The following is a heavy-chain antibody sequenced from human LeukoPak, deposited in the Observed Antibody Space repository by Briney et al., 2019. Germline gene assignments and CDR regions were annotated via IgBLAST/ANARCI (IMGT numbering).Heavy chain of an antibody. Sequence: GASVKVSCKASGYTFTTYSINWVRQAPGQGLEWMGGIIPIFGTANYAQKFQGRVTITADESTSTAYMELSSLRSEDTAVYYCARDHSSSYPNHPFDAFDIWGQGTMVTVSS. CDR1: GYTFTTYS. CDR2: IIPIFGTA. J-gene: IGHJ3*02. CDR3: ARDHSSSYPNHPFDAFDI. V-gene: IGHV1-69*13. D-gene: IGHD6-13*01.